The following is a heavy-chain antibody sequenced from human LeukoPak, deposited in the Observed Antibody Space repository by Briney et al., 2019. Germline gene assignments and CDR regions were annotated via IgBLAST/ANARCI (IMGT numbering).Heavy chain of an antibody. J-gene: IGHJ4*02. CDR1: GFTFSSYE. CDR3: ARDVAAAASHLDY. V-gene: IGHV3-48*03. Sequence: GGSLRLSCAASGFTFSSYEMNWVRQAPGKGLEWVSYISTRGNTVYYADSVKGRFTISRDNAKNSLYLQMDSLRAEDTGLYYCARDVAAAASHLDYWGQGTLVTVPS. CDR2: ISTRGNTV. D-gene: IGHD2-15*01.